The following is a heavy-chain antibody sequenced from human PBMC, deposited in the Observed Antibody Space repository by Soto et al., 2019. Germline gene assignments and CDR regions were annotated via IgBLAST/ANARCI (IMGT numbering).Heavy chain of an antibody. J-gene: IGHJ4*02. V-gene: IGHV1-69*02. CDR2: IIPILGIA. CDR1: GGTFSSYT. D-gene: IGHD6-13*01. Sequence: QVQLVQSGAEVKQPGSSVKVSCKASGGTFSSYTISWVRQAPGQGLEWMGRIIPILGIANYAQKFQGRVTITADKSTSTAYMELSSLRSEDTAVYYCARGSSSWYYFDYWGQGTLVTVSS. CDR3: ARGSSSWYYFDY.